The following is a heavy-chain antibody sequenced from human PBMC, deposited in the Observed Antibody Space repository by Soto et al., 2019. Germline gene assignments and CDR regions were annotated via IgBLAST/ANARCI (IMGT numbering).Heavy chain of an antibody. CDR1: GYSFTDYH. J-gene: IGHJ6*02. CDR3: ARLPAEGVIAGGAMDV. CDR2: INPKSGGT. Sequence: ASVKVSCKASGYSFTDYHIHWVRQAPGQGLEWLGRINPKSGGTSTAQKFQGWVTMTTDTSISTASMELTRLTSDDAAIYYCARLPAEGVIAGGAMDVWGQGTTVTVSS. V-gene: IGHV1-2*04. D-gene: IGHD2-8*01.